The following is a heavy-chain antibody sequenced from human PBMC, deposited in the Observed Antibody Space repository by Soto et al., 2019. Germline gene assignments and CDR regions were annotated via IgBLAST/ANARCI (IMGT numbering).Heavy chain of an antibody. J-gene: IGHJ6*02. CDR3: ARVIVRTNDYYYGMDV. V-gene: IGHV1-69*13. CDR2: IIPIFGTA. CDR1: GGTFSSYA. Sequence: SVKVSCKASGGTFSSYAISWVRQAPGQGLEWMGGIIPIFGTANYAQKFQGRVTITADESTSTAYMELSSLRSEDTAVYYCARVIVRTNDYYYGMDVWGQGTTVTVSS. D-gene: IGHD1-26*01.